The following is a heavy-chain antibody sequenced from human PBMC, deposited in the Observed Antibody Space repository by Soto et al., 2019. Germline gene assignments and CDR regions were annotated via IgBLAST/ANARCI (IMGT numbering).Heavy chain of an antibody. J-gene: IGHJ4*02. CDR1: GYTFTGYY. D-gene: IGHD1-26*01. CDR3: ARGGQYSGSYYFDY. CDR2: INPNSGGT. V-gene: IGHV1-2*04. Sequence: ASVKVSCKASGYTFTGYYMHWVRQAPGQGLEWMGWINPNSGGTNYAQKFQGWVTMTRDTSISTAYMELSRLRSDDTAVYYCARGGQYSGSYYFDYWGQGTLVTVSS.